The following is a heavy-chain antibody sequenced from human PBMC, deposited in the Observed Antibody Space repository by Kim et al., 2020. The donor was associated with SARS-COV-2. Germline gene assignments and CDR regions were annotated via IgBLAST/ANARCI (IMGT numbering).Heavy chain of an antibody. CDR3: ARGYGSGTNYFDY. J-gene: IGHJ4*02. Sequence: SETLSLTCAVYGGSFSGYYWSWIRQPPGKGLEWIGEINHSGSTNYNPSLKSRVTISVDTSKNQFSLKLSSVTAADTAVYYCARGYGSGTNYFDYWGQGTL. V-gene: IGHV4-34*01. CDR1: GGSFSGYY. D-gene: IGHD3-10*01. CDR2: INHSGST.